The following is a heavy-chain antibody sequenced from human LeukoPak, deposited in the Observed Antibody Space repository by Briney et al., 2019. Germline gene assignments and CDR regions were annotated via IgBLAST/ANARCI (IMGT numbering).Heavy chain of an antibody. Sequence: PSETLSLTCAVYGGSFSGYYWSWIRQPPGKGLEWIGEINHSGSTNYNPSLKSRVTISVDTSKNQFSLKLSSVTAADAAVYYGGEGRNIGSGMVYGGQGTLVTVSS. V-gene: IGHV4-34*01. J-gene: IGHJ4*02. CDR3: GEGRNIGSGMVY. D-gene: IGHD3-10*01. CDR1: GGSFSGYY. CDR2: INHSGST.